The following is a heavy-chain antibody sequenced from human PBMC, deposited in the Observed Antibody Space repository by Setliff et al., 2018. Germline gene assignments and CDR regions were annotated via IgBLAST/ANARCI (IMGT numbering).Heavy chain of an antibody. CDR1: GGSISSGSYY. V-gene: IGHV4-61*09. CDR3: ARDPGRTYYYDSSGYENAFDI. D-gene: IGHD3-22*01. J-gene: IGHJ3*02. Sequence: SETLSLTCTVSGGSISSGSYYWSWIRQPAGKGLEWIGHIYTSGSTNYNPSLKSRVTISVDTSKNQFSLKLSSVTAADTAVYYCARDPGRTYYYDSSGYENAFDIWGQGTMVTVSS. CDR2: IYTSGST.